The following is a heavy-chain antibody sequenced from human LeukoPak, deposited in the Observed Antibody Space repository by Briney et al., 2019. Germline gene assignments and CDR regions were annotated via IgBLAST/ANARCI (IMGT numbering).Heavy chain of an antibody. CDR3: AITVAGTFAFDI. D-gene: IGHD6-19*01. V-gene: IGHV4-59*01. Sequence: SETLSLTCTVSGGSISSYYWSWIRQPPGKGLEWIGYIYYGGSTNYNPSLKSRVTISVDTSKNQFSLKLSSVTAADTAVYYCAITVAGTFAFDIWGQGTMVTVSS. CDR1: GGSISSYY. CDR2: IYYGGST. J-gene: IGHJ3*02.